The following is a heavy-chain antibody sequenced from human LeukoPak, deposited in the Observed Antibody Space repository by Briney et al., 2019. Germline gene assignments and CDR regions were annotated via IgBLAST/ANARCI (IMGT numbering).Heavy chain of an antibody. J-gene: IGHJ3*02. CDR1: GFTVSSNY. CDR3: AIGYYYDSSGADAFDI. Sequence: RSGGSLRLSCAASGFTVSSNYMSWVRQAPGKGLEWVSVIYSGGSTYYADSVKGRFTISRDNSKNTLYLQMNSLRAEDTAVYYCAIGYYYDSSGADAFDIWGQGTMVTVSS. CDR2: IYSGGST. D-gene: IGHD3-22*01. V-gene: IGHV3-53*01.